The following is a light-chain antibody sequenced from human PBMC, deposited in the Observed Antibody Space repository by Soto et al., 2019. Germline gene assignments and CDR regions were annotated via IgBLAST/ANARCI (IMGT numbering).Light chain of an antibody. Sequence: QSALTQPASVSGSPGQSITISCTGTSSDVGGYNYVSWYQQHPGKAPKLMIYEVSNRPSGVSNRFSGSKSGNTASLTISGLQAEEEADYYCSSYTSSSTLDVFGTGTKVNV. CDR3: SSYTSSSTLDV. J-gene: IGLJ1*01. V-gene: IGLV2-14*01. CDR2: EVS. CDR1: SSDVGGYNY.